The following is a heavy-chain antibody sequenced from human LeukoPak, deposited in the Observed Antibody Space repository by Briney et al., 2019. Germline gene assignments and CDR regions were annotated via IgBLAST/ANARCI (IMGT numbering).Heavy chain of an antibody. CDR2: ISAYNGNT. D-gene: IGHD3-3*01. V-gene: IGHV1-18*01. Sequence: ASVKASCKASGYTFTSYGISWVRQAPGQGLEWMGWISAYNGNTNYAQKLQGRVTMTTDTSTSTAYMELRSLRSDDTAVYYCARGPLPWYDFWSGYYTNWFDPWGQGTLVTVSS. CDR3: ARGPLPWYDFWSGYYTNWFDP. J-gene: IGHJ5*02. CDR1: GYTFTSYG.